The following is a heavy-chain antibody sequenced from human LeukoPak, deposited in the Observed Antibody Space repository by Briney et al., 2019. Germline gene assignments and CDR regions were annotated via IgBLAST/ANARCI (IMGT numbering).Heavy chain of an antibody. CDR3: AKEHCSGGSCYFHYFDY. CDR2: IRYDGSNK. CDR1: GFTFSSYG. Sequence: GGSLRLSCAASGFTFSSYGMHWVRQAPGRGLEWVAFIRYDGSNKYYADSVKGRFTISRDNSKNTLYLQMNSLRAEDTAVYYCAKEHCSGGSCYFHYFDYWGQGTLVTVSS. V-gene: IGHV3-30*02. D-gene: IGHD2-15*01. J-gene: IGHJ4*02.